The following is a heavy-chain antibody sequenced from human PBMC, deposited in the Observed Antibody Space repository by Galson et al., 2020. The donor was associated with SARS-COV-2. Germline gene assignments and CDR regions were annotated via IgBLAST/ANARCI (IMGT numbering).Heavy chain of an antibody. CDR1: GDSVTNNSSA. Sequence: SETLSLTCAISGDSVTNNSSAWNWISQSPSRGLEWLGRTYYRSKWYHDYAVSVKSRITITPDTSKNQFSLQLNSVTPEDTAVYYCAREGTWIQLWPAPYYYYYMDVWGKGTTVTVSS. CDR2: TYYRSKWYH. J-gene: IGHJ6*03. V-gene: IGHV6-1*01. CDR3: AREGTWIQLWPAPYYYYYMDV. D-gene: IGHD5-18*01.